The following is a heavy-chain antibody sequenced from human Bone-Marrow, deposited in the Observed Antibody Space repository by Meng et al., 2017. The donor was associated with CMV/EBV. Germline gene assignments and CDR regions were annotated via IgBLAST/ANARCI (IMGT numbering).Heavy chain of an antibody. D-gene: IGHD3-22*01. J-gene: IGHJ4*02. V-gene: IGHV3-7*01. CDR1: GFSFSNYW. Sequence: GESLKISCAASGFSFSNYWMTWVRQAPGKGLEWVANIKQDGSEKYYVASVKGRFTISRDNAKNSLYLQMNDLRGDDTAVYYCAVVYDSSGYQGSGSSDYWGQGTLVTVSS. CDR2: IKQDGSEK. CDR3: AVVYDSSGYQGSGSSDY.